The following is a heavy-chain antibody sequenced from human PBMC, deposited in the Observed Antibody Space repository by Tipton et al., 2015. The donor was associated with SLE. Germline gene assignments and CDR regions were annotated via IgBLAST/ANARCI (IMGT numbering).Heavy chain of an antibody. J-gene: IGHJ2*01. CDR2: IYYSGST. CDR3: ARVSTYYCGSGSYYRYWYFDL. D-gene: IGHD3-10*01. V-gene: IGHV4-59*01. Sequence: TLSLTCIVSGGSISSDYWSWIRQPPGKGLERIGYIYYSGSTNYNPSLKSRVTISVDTSKNQFSLKLSSVTAADTAVYYCARVSTYYCGSGSYYRYWYFDLWCRDTLVTVSS. CDR1: GGSISSDY.